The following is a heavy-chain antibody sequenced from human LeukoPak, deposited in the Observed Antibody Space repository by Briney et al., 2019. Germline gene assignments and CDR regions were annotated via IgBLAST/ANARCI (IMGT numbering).Heavy chain of an antibody. J-gene: IGHJ4*02. CDR2: IYTSGST. V-gene: IGHV4-4*07. D-gene: IGHD3-16*02. CDR3: ARGTSYDYVWGSYRCPFDY. Sequence: SETLSLTCTVSGGSISSYYWSWIRQPAGKGLEWIGRIYTSGSTNYNPSLKSRVTISVDTSKNQFSLKLSSVTAADTAVYYCARGTSYDYVWGSYRCPFDYWGQGTLVTVSS. CDR1: GGSISSYY.